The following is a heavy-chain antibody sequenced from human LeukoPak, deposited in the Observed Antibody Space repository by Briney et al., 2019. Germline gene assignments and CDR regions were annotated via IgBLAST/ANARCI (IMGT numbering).Heavy chain of an antibody. J-gene: IGHJ6*03. CDR2: IYSGGST. CDR3: ARGRYTMVRGVIGRDTDYYYYSYMDV. CDR1: EFSVGSNY. Sequence: PGGSLRLSCAASEFSVGSNYMTWVRQAPGKGLEWVSLIYSGGSTYYADSVKGRFTISRDNSKNTLYLQMNSLGAEDTAVYYCARGRYTMVRGVIGRDTDYYYYSYMDVWGKGTTVTISS. D-gene: IGHD3-10*01. V-gene: IGHV3-66*01.